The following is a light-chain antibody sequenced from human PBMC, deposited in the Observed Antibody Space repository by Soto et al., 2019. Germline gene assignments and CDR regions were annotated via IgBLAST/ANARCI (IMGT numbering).Light chain of an antibody. CDR1: QSVSSSY. CDR3: QQYGSSPLT. V-gene: IGKV3-20*01. Sequence: EIVLTQSPGTLSLSPGERATLSCRASQSVSSSYLAWYQQKPGQAPRLLIYGASSRATGIPDMFSGSVSGTYFTLTSSRLAPEYFAVYYCQQYGSSPLTFGGGTKVEIK. J-gene: IGKJ4*01. CDR2: GAS.